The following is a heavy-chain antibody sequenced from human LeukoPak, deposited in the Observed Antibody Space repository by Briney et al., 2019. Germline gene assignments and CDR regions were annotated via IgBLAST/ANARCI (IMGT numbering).Heavy chain of an antibody. J-gene: IGHJ4*02. CDR3: ARESFGLYGGFDY. CDR1: GFTFSSYG. CDR2: IRYDGSNK. V-gene: IGHV3-30*02. D-gene: IGHD3-10*01. Sequence: PGGSLRLSCAASGFTFSSYGMHWVRQAPGKGLEWVAFIRYDGSNKYYADSVKGRFTISRDNSKNALYLQMNSLRAEDTAVYYCARESFGLYGGFDYWGQGTLVTVSS.